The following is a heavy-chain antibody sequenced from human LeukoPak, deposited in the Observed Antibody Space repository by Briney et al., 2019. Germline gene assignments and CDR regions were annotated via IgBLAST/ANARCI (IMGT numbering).Heavy chain of an antibody. J-gene: IGHJ3*02. Sequence: SETLSLTCTVSGGYISSYYWSWIRQPPGKGLEWIGYIYYSGSTNYNPSLKSRVPISVDTSKNQISLKLGSVTAADTAVYYCARGRWGGNAFDIWGQGTMVTVSS. V-gene: IGHV4-59*08. CDR2: IYYSGST. CDR1: GGYISSYY. D-gene: IGHD3-10*01. CDR3: ARGRWGGNAFDI.